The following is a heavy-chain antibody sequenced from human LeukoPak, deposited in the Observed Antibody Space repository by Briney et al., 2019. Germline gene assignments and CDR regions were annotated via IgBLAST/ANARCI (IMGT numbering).Heavy chain of an antibody. CDR2: ISSSSSYI. V-gene: IGHV3-21*01. D-gene: IGHD2-2*01. CDR3: ARVEYCSSTSCYRAFDY. J-gene: IGHJ4*02. Sequence: GGSLRLSCAASGFTFSSYSMKWVRQAPGKGLEGVSSISSSSSYIYYADSVKGRFTISRDNAKNSLYLQMNSLRAEDTAVYYCARVEYCSSTSCYRAFDYWGQGTLVTVSS. CDR1: GFTFSSYS.